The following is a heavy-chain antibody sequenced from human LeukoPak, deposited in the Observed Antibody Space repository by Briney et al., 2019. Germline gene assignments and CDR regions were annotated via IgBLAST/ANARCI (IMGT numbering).Heavy chain of an antibody. Sequence: SETLSLTCTVSGGSISSSSYYWGWIRQPPGKGLEWIGNMYYSGSTYYNPSLKSRVTISVDTSKNQFSLKVSSVTAAETAVYYCARQGGYEVFDYWGQGTLVTVSS. CDR2: MYYSGST. CDR3: ARQGGYEVFDY. J-gene: IGHJ4*02. CDR1: GGSISSSSYY. V-gene: IGHV4-39*01. D-gene: IGHD5-12*01.